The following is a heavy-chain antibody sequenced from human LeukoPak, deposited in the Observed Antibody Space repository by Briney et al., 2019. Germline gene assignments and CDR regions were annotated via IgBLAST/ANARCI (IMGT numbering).Heavy chain of an antibody. CDR2: INPNSGGT. CDR1: GYTFTGYY. CDR3: ASLMTTVTTSIDY. J-gene: IGHJ4*02. Sequence: ASVKVSCKASGYTFTGYYMHWVRQAPGQGLEWMGWINPNSGGTNYAQKFQGRVTMTRDTSISTAYMELSRLRSDDTAVYYCASLMTTVTTSIDYWGQGTLVTVSS. V-gene: IGHV1-2*02. D-gene: IGHD4-17*01.